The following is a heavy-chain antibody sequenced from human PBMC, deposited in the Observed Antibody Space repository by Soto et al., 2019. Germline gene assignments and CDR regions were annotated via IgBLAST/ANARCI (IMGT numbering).Heavy chain of an antibody. CDR3: VKPQDIVVVVAATSFDY. Sequence: GGSLRLSCSASGFTFSSYAMHWVRQAPGKGLEYVSAISSNGGSTYYADSVKGRFTISRDNSKNTLYLQMSSLRAEDTAVYYCVKPQDIVVVVAATSFDYWGQGTLVTVSS. J-gene: IGHJ4*02. CDR2: ISSNGGST. V-gene: IGHV3-64D*08. CDR1: GFTFSSYA. D-gene: IGHD2-15*01.